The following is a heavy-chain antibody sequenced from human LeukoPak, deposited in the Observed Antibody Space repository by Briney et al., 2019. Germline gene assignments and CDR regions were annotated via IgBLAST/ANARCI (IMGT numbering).Heavy chain of an antibody. D-gene: IGHD2-15*01. V-gene: IGHV3-7*01. CDR2: IKQDGSEK. J-gene: IGHJ4*02. CDR3: ARYGNCSGGSCSSARDY. Sequence: GGSLRLSCAASGFTFSSYWMSWVRQAPGKGLEWVANIKQDGSEKYYVDSVKGRFTISRDNAKNSLYLQMNSLRAEDTAVYYCARYGNCSGGSCSSARDYWGQGTLVTVSS. CDR1: GFTFSSYW.